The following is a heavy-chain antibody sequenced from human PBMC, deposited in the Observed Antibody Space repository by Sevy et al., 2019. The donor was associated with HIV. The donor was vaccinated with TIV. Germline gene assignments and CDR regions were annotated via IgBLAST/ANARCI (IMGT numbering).Heavy chain of an antibody. CDR2: FYYSRTT. CDR3: SSCSHDYYYGMDV. Sequence: SETLSLTCTVSGGSMSGYYLTWIRQPPGKGLEWIGYFYYSRTTNYNPSLKSRVTISVDRSKNQFSLKLNSVTAADTAVYYWSSCSHDYYYGMDVWGQGTTVTVSS. CDR1: GGSMSGYY. V-gene: IGHV4-59*01. J-gene: IGHJ6*02. D-gene: IGHD2-15*01.